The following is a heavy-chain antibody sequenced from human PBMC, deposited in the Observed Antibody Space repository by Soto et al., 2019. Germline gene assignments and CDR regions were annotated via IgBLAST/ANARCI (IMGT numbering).Heavy chain of an antibody. CDR3: AKDFSDIWDYRRDVDY. CDR1: GFTFDDYS. CDR2: ISWNSGSI. Sequence: EVQLVESGGGLVQPGRSLRLSCGASGFTFDDYSMHWVRQAPGKGLEWVSGISWNSGSIAYADSVKGRFTISRDNAKNSLYLQMNSLTPEDTALYYCAKDFSDIWDYRRDVDYWGQGTLVTVSS. D-gene: IGHD1-7*01. V-gene: IGHV3-9*01. J-gene: IGHJ4*02.